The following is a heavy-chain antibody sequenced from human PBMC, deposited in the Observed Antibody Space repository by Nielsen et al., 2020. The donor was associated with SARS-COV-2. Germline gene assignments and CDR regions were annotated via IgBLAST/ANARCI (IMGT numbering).Heavy chain of an antibody. D-gene: IGHD3-9*01. V-gene: IGHV4-4*02. Sequence: SETLSLTCAVSGGSISSSNWWSWVRQPPGKGLEWIGEIYHSGSTNYNPSLKSRVTISVDKSKNQFSLKLSSVTAADTAVYYCARHSLRYFDWTDAFDIWGQGTMVTVSS. J-gene: IGHJ3*02. CDR1: GGSISSSNW. CDR3: ARHSLRYFDWTDAFDI. CDR2: IYHSGST.